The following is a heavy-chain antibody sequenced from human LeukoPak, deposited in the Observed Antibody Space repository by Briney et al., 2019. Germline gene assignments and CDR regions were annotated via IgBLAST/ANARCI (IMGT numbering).Heavy chain of an antibody. CDR2: VYYSGST. V-gene: IGHV4-39*07. J-gene: IGHJ4*02. CDR1: GDSMDTKVYY. D-gene: IGHD3-3*01. CDR3: ARAKYYDFSSGYMTYYFDS. Sequence: SETLSLTCTVSGDSMDTKVYYWGWIRHAPGKGLEWIGTVYYSGSTDYNPSLKSRVTISGDTSKNQFSLYLSSVTAADTALYYCARAKYYDFSSGYMTYYFDSWGQGALVTVSS.